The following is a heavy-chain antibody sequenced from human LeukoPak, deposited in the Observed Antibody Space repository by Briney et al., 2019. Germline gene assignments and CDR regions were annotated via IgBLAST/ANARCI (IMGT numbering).Heavy chain of an antibody. Sequence: GGSLRLSCAASGFTFSSYAMHWVRQVPGEGLDWVAFISDDGSDKFYVDSVKGRFTISRDNSRNTVYLQMNTLRPEDTAVYFFVKYSYSSRGYADVQHWGQGTLVTVSS. D-gene: IGHD6-13*01. CDR2: ISDDGSDK. J-gene: IGHJ1*01. CDR1: GFTFSSYA. CDR3: VKYSYSSRGYADVQH. V-gene: IGHV3-30-3*02.